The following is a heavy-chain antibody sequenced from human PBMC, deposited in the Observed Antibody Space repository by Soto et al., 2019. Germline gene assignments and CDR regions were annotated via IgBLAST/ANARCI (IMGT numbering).Heavy chain of an antibody. CDR2: ISGSGGST. CDR1: GFTFSSYA. Sequence: GGSLRLSCAASGFTFSSYAMSWVRQAPGEGLEWVSAISGSGGSTYYADSVKGRFTTSRDNSKNTLYLQMNSLRAEDTAVYYCAKDMEVGAIISYFDYWGQGTLVTVSS. D-gene: IGHD1-26*01. CDR3: AKDMEVGAIISYFDY. J-gene: IGHJ4*02. V-gene: IGHV3-23*01.